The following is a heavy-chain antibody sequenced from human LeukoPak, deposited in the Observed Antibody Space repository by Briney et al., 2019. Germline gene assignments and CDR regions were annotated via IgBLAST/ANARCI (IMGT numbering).Heavy chain of an antibody. Sequence: GGSLRLSCAASGFTFDDYAMHWVRQAPGKGLEWVSGISWNSGSIGYADSVKGRFTISRDNAKNSLYLQMNSLRAEDTALYYCAKKGRGGAFDIWGQGTMVTVSS. D-gene: IGHD3-10*01. J-gene: IGHJ3*02. V-gene: IGHV3-9*01. CDR1: GFTFDDYA. CDR2: ISWNSGSI. CDR3: AKKGRGGAFDI.